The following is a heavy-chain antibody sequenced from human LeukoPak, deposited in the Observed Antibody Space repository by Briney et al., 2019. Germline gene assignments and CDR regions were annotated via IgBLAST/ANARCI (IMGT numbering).Heavy chain of an antibody. CDR2: VYHSGNT. D-gene: IGHD6-6*01. CDR3: ARVRIEHIAARQYYYYYYMGV. CDR1: GGSISSNNW. J-gene: IGHJ6*03. Sequence: PSGTLSLTCAVSGGSISSNNWWTRVRQPPGKGLEWIGEVYHSGNTNYNPSLKSRVTISVDKSKNQFSLKVSSVTAADTAVCYCARVRIEHIAARQYYYYYYMGVWGKGTTVTVSS. V-gene: IGHV4-4*02.